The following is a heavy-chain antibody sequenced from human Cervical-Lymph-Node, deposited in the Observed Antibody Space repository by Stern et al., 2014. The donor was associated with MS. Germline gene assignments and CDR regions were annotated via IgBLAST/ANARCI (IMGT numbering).Heavy chain of an antibody. J-gene: IGHJ4*02. V-gene: IGHV4-31*03. CDR1: GGSISRGGYY. Sequence: QVQLQESGPGLVKPSQTLSLTCTVSGGSISRGGYYWSWIPPQQGKGLVWIGNIYYSGITNDNPSLKSRVTIAVDTSKNQFSLKLSSVTAADTAVYYCARVSYDFWSGYYVFDYWGQGTLVTVSS. CDR2: IYYSGIT. D-gene: IGHD3-3*01. CDR3: ARVSYDFWSGYYVFDY.